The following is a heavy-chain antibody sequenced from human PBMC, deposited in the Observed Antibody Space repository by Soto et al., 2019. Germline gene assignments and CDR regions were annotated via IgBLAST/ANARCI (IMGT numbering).Heavy chain of an antibody. CDR1: GGSFSGYY. CDR3: ARFFGYYGFGNDENLYSF. V-gene: IGHV4-34*01. CDR2: INHRGST. J-gene: IGHJ4*02. Sequence: SETLSLTCAVYGGSFSGYYWSWIRQPPGKGLEWIGEINHRGSTNYNPSLKSRANISVDTSKNQFSLKLTSVTAADTAVYYFARFFGYYGFGNDENLYSFWGQRTLVTVSS. D-gene: IGHD3-3*01.